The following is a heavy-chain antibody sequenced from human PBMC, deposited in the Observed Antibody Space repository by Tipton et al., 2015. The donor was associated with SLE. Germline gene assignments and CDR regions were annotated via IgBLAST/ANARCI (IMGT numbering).Heavy chain of an antibody. J-gene: IGHJ4*02. V-gene: IGHV4-39*07. CDR3: ARGGSVRGFSLYYFDY. D-gene: IGHD3-16*01. Sequence: TLSLTCTASGGSISSSSYYWGWIRQPPGKGLEWIGCIYYSGSTYYNPSLKSRVTISVDTSKNQFSLKLSSVTAADTAVYYCARGGSVRGFSLYYFDYWGQGTLVTVSS. CDR1: GGSISSSSYY. CDR2: IYYSGST.